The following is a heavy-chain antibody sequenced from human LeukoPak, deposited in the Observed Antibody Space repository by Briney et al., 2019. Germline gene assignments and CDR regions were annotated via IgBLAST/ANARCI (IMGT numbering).Heavy chain of an antibody. CDR3: ARDSLYGVVDY. J-gene: IGHJ4*02. Sequence: ASVKVSCKTSGYTFTSYYIHWVRQAPGQGLEWMGIIIPSGGSTSYAQKFQGRVTMTRDTSTSTVYMYLSSLRSEDTAVYYCARDSLYGVVDYWGQGALVIVSS. CDR1: GYTFTSYY. D-gene: IGHD4-17*01. V-gene: IGHV1-46*01. CDR2: IIPSGGST.